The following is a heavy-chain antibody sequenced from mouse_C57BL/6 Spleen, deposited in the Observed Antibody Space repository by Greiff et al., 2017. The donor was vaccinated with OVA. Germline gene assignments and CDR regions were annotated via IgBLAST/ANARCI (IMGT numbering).Heavy chain of an antibody. CDR3: ARWDYGSSYDYAMDY. V-gene: IGHV1-80*01. Sequence: ESGAELVKPGASVKISCKASGYAFSSYWMNWVKQRPGKGLEWIGQIYPGDGDTNYNGKFKGKATLTADKSSSTAYMQLSSLTSEDSAVYFCARWDYGSSYDYAMDYWGQGTSVTVSS. CDR2: IYPGDGDT. J-gene: IGHJ4*01. D-gene: IGHD1-1*01. CDR1: GYAFSSYW.